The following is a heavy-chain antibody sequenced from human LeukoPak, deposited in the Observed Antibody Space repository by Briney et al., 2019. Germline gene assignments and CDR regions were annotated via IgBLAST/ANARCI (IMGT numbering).Heavy chain of an antibody. D-gene: IGHD6-19*01. CDR1: GYTFTGYY. J-gene: IGHJ5*02. CDR3: ARDNRGQWLVIGNWFDP. V-gene: IGHV1-2*02. Sequence: ASVKVSCKASGYTFTGYYMHWVRQAPGQGLEWMGWINPNSGGTNYAQKFQGRVTMTRDTSISTAYMELSRLRSDDTAVYYCARDNRGQWLVIGNWFDPWGQGTLVTVSS. CDR2: INPNSGGT.